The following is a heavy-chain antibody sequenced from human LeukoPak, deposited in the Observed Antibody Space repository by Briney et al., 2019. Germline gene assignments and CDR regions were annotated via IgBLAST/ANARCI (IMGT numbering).Heavy chain of an antibody. CDR1: GFTFSGSA. Sequence: GGSLRLSCAASGFTFSGSAMHWVRQASGKGLEWVGLIRSKANSYATAYAASVKGRFTISRDDSKNTAYLQMNSLKTEDTAVYYCTRNEGSDDYWGQGTLVTVSS. CDR3: TRNEGSDDY. CDR2: IRSKANSYAT. J-gene: IGHJ4*02. D-gene: IGHD3-10*01. V-gene: IGHV3-73*01.